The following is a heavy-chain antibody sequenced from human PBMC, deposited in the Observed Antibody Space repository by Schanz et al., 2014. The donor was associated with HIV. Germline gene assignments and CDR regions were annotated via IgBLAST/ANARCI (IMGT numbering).Heavy chain of an antibody. D-gene: IGHD2-21*02. V-gene: IGHV1-69*06. CDR2: IIPIIGTA. CDR1: GGTFSNYA. CDR3: ARTYTGDWSTGAD. Sequence: QVQLGQSGAEVKKPGSSVKVACKASGGTFSNYAMTWVRQAPGQGLEWMAGIIPIIGTADYAQKFQGRVTITADKSTSTLYLELSSLRSEDTAVYYCARTYTGDWSTGADWGQGTLVTVSS. J-gene: IGHJ4*02.